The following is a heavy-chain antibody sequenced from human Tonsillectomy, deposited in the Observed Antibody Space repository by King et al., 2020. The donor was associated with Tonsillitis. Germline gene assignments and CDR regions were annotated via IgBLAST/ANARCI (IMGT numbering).Heavy chain of an antibody. CDR2: ISSSSTYI. CDR1: GFTFSTYT. D-gene: IGHD1-26*01. Sequence: EVQLVESGGGLVKPGGSLRLSCAASGFTFSTYTMNWVRQAPGKGLEWVSSISSSSTYIYYADSVKGRFTISRDNAKNSLYLQMNSLRGEDTAVYYCAREGIYSGGHNGAFDIWGQGTMVTVSS. J-gene: IGHJ3*02. CDR3: AREGIYSGGHNGAFDI. V-gene: IGHV3-21*01.